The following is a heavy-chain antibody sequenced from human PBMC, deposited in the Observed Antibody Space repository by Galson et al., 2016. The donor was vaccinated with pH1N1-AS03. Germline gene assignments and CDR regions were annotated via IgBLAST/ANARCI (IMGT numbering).Heavy chain of an antibody. CDR1: GFTFSSYW. Sequence: SLRLSCAASGFTFSSYWMHWVRQAPGKGLVWVSRINSDGSSTSYADSVKGRFTISRDNAKNTLYLQMNSLRVEDTALYYCVRAEPYYYDRRKYFAFLLWGQGTTVIVSS. V-gene: IGHV3-74*01. J-gene: IGHJ3*01. D-gene: IGHD3-22*01. CDR2: INSDGSST. CDR3: VRAEPYYYDRRKYFAFLL.